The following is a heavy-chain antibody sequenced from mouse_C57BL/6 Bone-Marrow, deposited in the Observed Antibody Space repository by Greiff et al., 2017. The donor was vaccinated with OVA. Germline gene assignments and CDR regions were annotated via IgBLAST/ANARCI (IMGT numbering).Heavy chain of an antibody. CDR3: ARRYYGSLYAMDY. J-gene: IGHJ4*01. V-gene: IGHV5-6*02. CDR2: ISSGGSYT. Sequence: EVKVVESGGDLVKPGGSLKLSCAASGFTFSSYGMSWVRQTPDKRLEWVANISSGGSYTYYPDSVKGRFTISRDNAKNTLYLQMSMLKSEDTAMYYCARRYYGSLYAMDYWDRGNSVTVSA. CDR1: GFTFSSYG. D-gene: IGHD1-1*01.